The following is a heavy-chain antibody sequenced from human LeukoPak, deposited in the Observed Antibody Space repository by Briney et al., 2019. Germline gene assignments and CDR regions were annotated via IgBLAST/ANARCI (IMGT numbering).Heavy chain of an antibody. V-gene: IGHV3-21*01. CDR1: GFTFSSYW. Sequence: GGSLRLSCAASGFTFSSYWMHWVRQAPGKGLEWVSSISSSSSYIYYADSVKGRFTISRDNAKNSLYLQMNSLRAEDTAVYYCASPAIRYCSGGSCPIDWGQGTLVTVSS. CDR2: ISSSSSYI. D-gene: IGHD2-15*01. J-gene: IGHJ4*02. CDR3: ASPAIRYCSGGSCPID.